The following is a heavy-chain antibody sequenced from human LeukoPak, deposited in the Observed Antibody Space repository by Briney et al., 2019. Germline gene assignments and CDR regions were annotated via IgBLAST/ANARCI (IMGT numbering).Heavy chain of an antibody. CDR2: IYPSGST. Sequence: SETLSLTCTVSGGSISSGSYYWSWIRQPAGKGLEWIGRIYPSGSTNYNPSLKSRVTISVDTSKNQFSLKLSSVTAADTAVYYCARVQIYSSSWDWFDPWGQGTLVTVSS. J-gene: IGHJ5*02. CDR1: GGSISSGSYY. D-gene: IGHD6-13*01. CDR3: ARVQIYSSSWDWFDP. V-gene: IGHV4-61*02.